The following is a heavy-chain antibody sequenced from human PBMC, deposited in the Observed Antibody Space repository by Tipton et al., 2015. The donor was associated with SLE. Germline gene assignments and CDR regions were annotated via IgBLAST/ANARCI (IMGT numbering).Heavy chain of an antibody. Sequence: SLRLSCAASGFTFNNYAMTWVRQAPGKGLEWVSAISGSGGSTYYADSVKGRFTISRDNSKNTLYLQMNSLRAEDTAVYYCAKGSHSQLARGGFDYWGQGTLVTVSS. CDR1: GFTFNNYA. CDR3: AKGSHSQLARGGFDY. V-gene: IGHV3-23*01. D-gene: IGHD3-10*01. CDR2: ISGSGGST. J-gene: IGHJ4*02.